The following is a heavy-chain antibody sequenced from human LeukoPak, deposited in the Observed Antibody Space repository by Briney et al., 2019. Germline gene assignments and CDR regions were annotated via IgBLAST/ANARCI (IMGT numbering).Heavy chain of an antibody. CDR3: ARDGNGIDY. J-gene: IGHJ4*02. D-gene: IGHD1-26*01. CDR2: IYYSGSP. CDR1: GGSISSNY. V-gene: IGHV4-59*01. Sequence: SETLSLTSTVSGGSISSNYWSWIRQPPGNGLEWIGYIYYSGSPNYNPSLKSRVTISVDTSKNQFSLKLISVTAADTAVYYCARDGNGIDYWGQGTLVIVSS.